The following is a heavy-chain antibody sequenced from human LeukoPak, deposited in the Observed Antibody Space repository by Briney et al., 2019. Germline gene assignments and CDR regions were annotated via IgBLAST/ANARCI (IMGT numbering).Heavy chain of an antibody. CDR3: ARDNGYYYYYMDV. CDR1: GGSISSYY. J-gene: IGHJ6*03. V-gene: IGHV4-59*01. Sequence: SETLSLTCTVSGGSISSYYWSWLRQPPGKGREWIGYIYYSGSTNYNPSLKSRVTISVDTSKNQFSLTLSSVTAADTAVYYCARDNGYYYYYMDVWGKGTTVTVSS. CDR2: IYYSGST. D-gene: IGHD2-8*01.